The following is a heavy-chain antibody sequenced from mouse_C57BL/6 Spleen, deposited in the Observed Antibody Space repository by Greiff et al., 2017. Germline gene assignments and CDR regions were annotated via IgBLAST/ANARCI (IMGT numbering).Heavy chain of an antibody. CDR2: IDPEDGDT. J-gene: IGHJ2*01. D-gene: IGHD2-4*01. V-gene: IGHV14-1*01. CDR1: GFNIKDYY. CDR3: TTYDYDGSLFDY. Sequence: EVQLQQSGAELVRPGASVKLSCTASGFNIKDYYMHWVKQRPEQGLEWIGRIDPEDGDTEYAPKFQGKATMTADTSSNTAYLQLSSLTSEDTAVYYCTTYDYDGSLFDYWGQGTTLTVSS.